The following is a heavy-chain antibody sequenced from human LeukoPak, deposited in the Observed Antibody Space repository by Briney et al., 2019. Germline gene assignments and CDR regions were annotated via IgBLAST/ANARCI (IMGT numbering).Heavy chain of an antibody. CDR2: MNPNSGNT. CDR3: ARVIRGVIVVVPAAVDY. D-gene: IGHD2-2*01. J-gene: IGHJ4*02. CDR1: GYTFTNYD. V-gene: IGHV1-8*01. Sequence: ASVKVSCKASGYTFTNYDINWVRQATGQGLEWMGWMNPNSGNTGYAQKFQGRVTTTRNTSISTAYMELSSLRSDDTAVYYCARVIRGVIVVVPAAVDYWGQGTLVTVSS.